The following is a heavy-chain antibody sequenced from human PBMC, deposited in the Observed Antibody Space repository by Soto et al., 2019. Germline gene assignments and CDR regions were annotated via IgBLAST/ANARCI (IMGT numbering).Heavy chain of an antibody. CDR2: IKQDGSEK. Sequence: PGGSLILSCASSGFTFSSYLMSLVRQAPGKGLEWVANIKQDGSEKYYVDSVKGRFTISRDNAKNSLYLQMNSLRAEDTAVYYCESFLEWFPRTYFQQWGQGTLVTVSS. V-gene: IGHV3-7*01. CDR1: GFTFSSYL. D-gene: IGHD3-3*01. J-gene: IGHJ1*01. CDR3: ESFLEWFPRTYFQQ.